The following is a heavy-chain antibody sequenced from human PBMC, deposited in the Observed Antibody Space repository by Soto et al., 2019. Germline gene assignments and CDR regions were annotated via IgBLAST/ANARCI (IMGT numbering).Heavy chain of an antibody. CDR1: GGSISSSSYY. CDR3: ARHLPYCGGDCYSLDY. J-gene: IGHJ4*02. CDR2: IYYSAST. V-gene: IGHV4-39*01. Sequence: KPSETLSLTCTVSGGSISSSSYYWGWIRQPPGKGLEWIGSIYYSASTNYSPSLKSRVTISVDTSKNQFSLNLSSVTAADTAVYYCARHLPYCGGDCYSLDYWGQGTLVTVSS. D-gene: IGHD2-21*02.